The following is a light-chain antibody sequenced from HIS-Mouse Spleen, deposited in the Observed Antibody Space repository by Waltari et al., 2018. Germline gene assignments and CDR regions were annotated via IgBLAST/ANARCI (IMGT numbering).Light chain of an antibody. CDR2: DAS. CDR3: MQGIHLPPIT. CDR1: QSVSSY. V-gene: IGKV3-11*01. Sequence: EIVLTQSPATLSLSPGERATLTCRASQSVSSYLAWYQQKPGQAPRLLIYDASNRATGIPARFSGSGSGTDFTLKISRVEAEDVGVYYCMQGIHLPPITFGQGTRLEIK. J-gene: IGKJ5*01.